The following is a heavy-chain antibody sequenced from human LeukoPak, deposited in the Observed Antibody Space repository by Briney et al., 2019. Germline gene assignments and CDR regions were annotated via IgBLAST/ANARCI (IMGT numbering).Heavy chain of an antibody. CDR2: MNPNSGNT. D-gene: IGHD3-22*01. CDR3: ARADRGHDSSGYQRYYYYGMDV. J-gene: IGHJ6*02. Sequence: ASVKVSCKASGYTFTSYDINWVRQATGQGLEWMGWMNPNSGNTGYAQKFQGRVTMTRNTSISTAYMELSSLRSEDTAVYYCARADRGHDSSGYQRYYYYGMDVWGQGTTVTVSS. V-gene: IGHV1-8*01. CDR1: GYTFTSYD.